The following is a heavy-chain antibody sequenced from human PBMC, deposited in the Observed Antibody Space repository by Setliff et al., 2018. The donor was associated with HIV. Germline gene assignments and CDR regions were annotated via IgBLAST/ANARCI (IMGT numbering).Heavy chain of an antibody. CDR3: AKDGYSDYLNSYFDY. CDR2: ISGAGATT. D-gene: IGHD4-17*01. J-gene: IGHJ4*02. Sequence: GGSLRLSCEASGFTLRSYAMYWVRQAPGKGLEWVAGISGAGATTYYAGSVKGRFTISRDNSKDTLYLQMNSLRAEDTAVYYCAKDGYSDYLNSYFDYWGQGTLVTVSS. V-gene: IGHV3-23*01. CDR1: GFTLRSYA.